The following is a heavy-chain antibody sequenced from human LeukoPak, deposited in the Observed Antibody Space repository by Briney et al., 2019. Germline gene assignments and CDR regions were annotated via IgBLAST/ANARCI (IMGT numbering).Heavy chain of an antibody. V-gene: IGHV3-48*03. Sequence: PGGSLRLSCAASGFSFSSYEMNWVRQAPGKGLEWVSYISFSGNSIYYADSVKGRFTISRDNAKNSLYLQMNSLRAEDTAVYYCARDENYYYDSSGYYYDYWGQGTLVTVSS. CDR3: ARDENYYYDSSGYYYDY. CDR1: GFSFSSYE. CDR2: ISFSGNSI. D-gene: IGHD3-22*01. J-gene: IGHJ4*02.